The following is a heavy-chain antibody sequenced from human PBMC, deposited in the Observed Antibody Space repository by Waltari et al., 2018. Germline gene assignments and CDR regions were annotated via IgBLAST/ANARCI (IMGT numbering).Heavy chain of an antibody. CDR1: GYTFTSYA. Sequence: QVQLVQSGAEVKKPGASVKVSCKASGYTFTSYAMHWVRQAPGQRLEWMGWINAGNGNTKYSQKFQGRVTITRDTSASTAYMELSSLRSEDTAVYYCARAHDFWSGYYIGYFDLWGRGTLVTVSS. CDR2: INAGNGNT. V-gene: IGHV1-3*01. J-gene: IGHJ2*01. CDR3: ARAHDFWSGYYIGYFDL. D-gene: IGHD3-3*01.